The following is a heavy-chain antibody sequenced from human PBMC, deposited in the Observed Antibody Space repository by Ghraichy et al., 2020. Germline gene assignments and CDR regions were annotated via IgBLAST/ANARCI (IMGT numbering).Heavy chain of an antibody. Sequence: SETLSLTCTVSGGSISSSNYYWGWIRQTPGKGQEWIGSIYYSGSTYYNPSLKSRVTISVERSNNQFSLKLSSVTAADTAVYYCARQALGVYYYALDVWGQGTTVTVSS. D-gene: IGHD3-16*01. J-gene: IGHJ6*02. CDR1: GGSISSSNYY. CDR2: IYYSGST. CDR3: ARQALGVYYYALDV. V-gene: IGHV4-39*01.